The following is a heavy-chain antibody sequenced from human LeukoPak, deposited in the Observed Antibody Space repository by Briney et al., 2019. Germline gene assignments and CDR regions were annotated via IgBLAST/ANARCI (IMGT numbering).Heavy chain of an antibody. D-gene: IGHD5-12*01. CDR3: AKDEYSGYGSFDY. V-gene: IGHV3-23*01. CDR2: VNDRGT. CDR1: GFTFSNYA. J-gene: IGHJ4*02. Sequence: GGSLRLSCAASGFTFSNYAMSWVRQAPGKGLEWVSAVNDRGTYYADSVKGRFTISRDNSKSTLYLEMNSLRAEDTALYYCAKDEYSGYGSFDYWGQGILVTVSS.